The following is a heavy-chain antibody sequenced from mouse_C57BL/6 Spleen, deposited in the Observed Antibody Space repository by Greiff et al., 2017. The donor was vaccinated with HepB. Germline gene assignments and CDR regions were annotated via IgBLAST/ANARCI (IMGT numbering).Heavy chain of an antibody. CDR2: ISSGSSTI. V-gene: IGHV5-17*01. CDR3: ARDPSTMIRGAWFAY. CDR1: GFTFSDYG. Sequence: EVQRVESGGGLVKPGGSLKLSCAASGFTFSDYGMHWVRQAPEKGLEWVAYISSGSSTIYYADTVKGRFTISRDNAKNTLFLQMTSLRSEDTAMYYCARDPSTMIRGAWFAYWGQGTLVTVSA. J-gene: IGHJ3*01. D-gene: IGHD2-4*01.